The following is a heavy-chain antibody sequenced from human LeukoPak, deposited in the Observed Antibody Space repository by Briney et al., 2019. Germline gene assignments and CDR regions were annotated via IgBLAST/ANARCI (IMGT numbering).Heavy chain of an antibody. Sequence: GGSLRLSCAASGFTFSSYSKNWVRQAPGQGLELVSSISSSSSYIYYADSVKGRFTISRDNAKNSLYLQMNSLRAEDTAVYYCARDEVGKGGKEIDYWGQGTLVTVSS. V-gene: IGHV3-21*01. J-gene: IGHJ4*02. CDR3: ARDEVGKGGKEIDY. CDR2: ISSSSSYI. CDR1: GFTFSSYS. D-gene: IGHD4-23*01.